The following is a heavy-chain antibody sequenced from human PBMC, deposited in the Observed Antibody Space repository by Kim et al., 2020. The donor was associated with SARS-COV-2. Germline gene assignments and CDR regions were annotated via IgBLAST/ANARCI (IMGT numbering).Heavy chain of an antibody. V-gene: IGHV4-59*08. D-gene: IGHD1-26*01. CDR1: GGSISSYY. CDR3: ARHLGKGFDY. Sequence: SETLSLTCTVSGGSISSYYWSWIRQSPGKGLEWIGYIYYSGSTNYNPSLKSRVTISVDTSKNQFSLKLSSVTAADTAVYYCARHLGKGFDYWGQGTLVTVSS. CDR2: IYYSGST. J-gene: IGHJ4*02.